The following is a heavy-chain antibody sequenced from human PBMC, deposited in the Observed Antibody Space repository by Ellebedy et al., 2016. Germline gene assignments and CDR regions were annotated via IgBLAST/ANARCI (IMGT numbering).Heavy chain of an antibody. CDR1: GFTFSNYA. Sequence: GGSLRLSXAASGFTFSNYAMSWVRQAPGKGLEWLSGISGSGDSTYHADSVKGRFTISRDDPKNTLYLQMNNLRVEDTAVYYCAKDRDDDGDYVFDSWGQGTLVTVSS. D-gene: IGHD4-17*01. CDR3: AKDRDDDGDYVFDS. CDR2: ISGSGDST. J-gene: IGHJ4*02. V-gene: IGHV3-23*01.